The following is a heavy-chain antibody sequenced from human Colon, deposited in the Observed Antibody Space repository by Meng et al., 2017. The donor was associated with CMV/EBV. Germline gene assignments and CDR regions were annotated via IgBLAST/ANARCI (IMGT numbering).Heavy chain of an antibody. CDR1: GFTVRDYY. D-gene: IGHD3-22*01. V-gene: IGHV3-11*04. CDR3: ARDRRHYGDSSGYGSLDY. J-gene: IGHJ4*02. Sequence: GESLKISCAASGFTVRDYYMTWIRQAPGKGLEWVSYISASGTTIYDADSVKGRFTISRDNAKNSLYLQMNSLRAEDTAVYYCARDRRHYGDSSGYGSLDYWGQGTLVTVSS. CDR2: ISASGTTI.